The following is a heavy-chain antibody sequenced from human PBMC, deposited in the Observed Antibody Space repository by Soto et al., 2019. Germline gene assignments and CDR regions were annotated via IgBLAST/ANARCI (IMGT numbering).Heavy chain of an antibody. CDR3: ATDLGVAGIPPSIS. J-gene: IGHJ4*02. V-gene: IGHV1-18*01. CDR2: ISPYNGKT. Sequence: ASVKVSCKASGYTFTSYGISWVRQAPGQGLEWMGWISPYNGKTNYAQKLQGRVTMTTDTSTDTAYMELSSLRSEDTAVYYCATDLGVAGIPPSISWGQGTLVTVSS. CDR1: GYTFTSYG. D-gene: IGHD6-19*01.